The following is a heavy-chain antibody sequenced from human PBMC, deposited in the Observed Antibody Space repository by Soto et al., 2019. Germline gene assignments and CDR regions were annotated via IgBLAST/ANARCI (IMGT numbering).Heavy chain of an antibody. CDR3: ARQEHVVQWLGTWGNWFDP. Sequence: QVQLVQSGAEVKKPGSSVKVSCKASGGTFSSYAISWVRQAPGQGLEWMGGIIPIFGTANYAQKFQGRVTITADESTSPAYMELSSLRSEYTAVYYCARQEHVVQWLGTWGNWFDPWGQGTLVTFSS. J-gene: IGHJ5*02. D-gene: IGHD6-19*01. CDR1: GGTFSSYA. V-gene: IGHV1-69*01. CDR2: IIPIFGTA.